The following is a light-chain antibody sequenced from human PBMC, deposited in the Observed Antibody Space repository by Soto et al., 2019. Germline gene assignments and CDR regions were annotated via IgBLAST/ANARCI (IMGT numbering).Light chain of an antibody. V-gene: IGKV3-20*01. CDR2: AAS. J-gene: IGKJ1*01. Sequence: EIVLTQSPGTLSLSPGERATLSCRASQSVSSSYLAWYQQKPGQAPRLLIYAASSRATGIPDRFSGSGSGTDFTLTISRLDPADFAVYYCQHYAASPWAFGPGTTGDIK. CDR3: QHYAASPWA. CDR1: QSVSSSY.